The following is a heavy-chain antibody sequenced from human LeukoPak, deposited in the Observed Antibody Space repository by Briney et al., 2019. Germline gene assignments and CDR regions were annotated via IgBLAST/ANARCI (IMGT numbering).Heavy chain of an antibody. V-gene: IGHV4-61*01. CDR3: AREDYGGNSGFDY. Sequence: PSETLSLTCTVSGGSVSSGSYYWSWIRQPPGKGLEWIGYIYYSGSTNYNPSLESRVTISVDTSKNQFSLKLSSVTAADTAVYYCAREDYGGNSGFDYWGQGTLVTVSS. J-gene: IGHJ4*02. CDR2: IYYSGST. D-gene: IGHD4-23*01. CDR1: GGSVSSGSYY.